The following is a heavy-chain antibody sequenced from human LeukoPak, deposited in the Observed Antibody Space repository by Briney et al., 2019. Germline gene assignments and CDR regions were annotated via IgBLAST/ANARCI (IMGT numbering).Heavy chain of an antibody. Sequence: ASVKVSCKASGYTFTGYYMHWVRQAPGQGLEWMGWINPNSGGTNYAQKFQGRVTMTRDTSISTAYMELSRLRSDDTAVYYCARKERLQSYWYFDLWGRGTLVTVSS. CDR3: ARKERLQSYWYFDL. J-gene: IGHJ2*01. CDR1: GYTFTGYY. CDR2: INPNSGGT. V-gene: IGHV1-2*02. D-gene: IGHD5-24*01.